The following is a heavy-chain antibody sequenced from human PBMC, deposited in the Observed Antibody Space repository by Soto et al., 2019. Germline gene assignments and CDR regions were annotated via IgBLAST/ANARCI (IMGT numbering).Heavy chain of an antibody. CDR2: INSDGSST. D-gene: IGHD2-21*02. CDR1: GFTFSSYW. CDR3: ARPLAYCGGDCSSDAFDI. J-gene: IGHJ3*02. V-gene: IGHV3-74*01. Sequence: EVQLVESGGGLVQPGGSLRLSCAASGFTFSSYWMHWVRQAPGKGLVWVSRINSDGSSTSYAASVKGRFTISRDNAKNTLYLQMNRLRAEDTAVYYCARPLAYCGGDCSSDAFDICGQGTMVTVSS.